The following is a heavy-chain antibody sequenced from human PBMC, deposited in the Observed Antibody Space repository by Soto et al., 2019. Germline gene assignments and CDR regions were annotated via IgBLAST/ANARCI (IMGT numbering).Heavy chain of an antibody. CDR1: GGSISSSSYY. CDR2: IYSIGNT. Sequence: QMQLQESGPGLVKPSETLSLTCTVSGGSISSSSYYWGWIRQPPGQGLEWLGTIYSIGNTYYNPSLKSRDNLAVDKSKSQLFLKMSSVTDPATAVYFCEKQIYDSSGYYYAYWGQGTLVTVSS. V-gene: IGHV4-39*01. D-gene: IGHD3-22*01. J-gene: IGHJ4*02. CDR3: EKQIYDSSGYYYAY.